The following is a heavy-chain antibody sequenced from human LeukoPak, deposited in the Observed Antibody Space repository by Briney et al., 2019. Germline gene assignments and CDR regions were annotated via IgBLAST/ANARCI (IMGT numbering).Heavy chain of an antibody. J-gene: IGHJ3*02. CDR2: VIPISGTA. CDR1: GGTFSSYA. Sequence: ASVKVSCKASGGTFSSYAISWVRQAPGQGLEWMGRVIPISGTANYAQKLQGRVTITTDESTSTAYMELSSLRSEDTAVYYCARGGYDGSGYITGRLLNAFDIWGQGTMVTVSS. D-gene: IGHD3-22*01. V-gene: IGHV1-69*05. CDR3: ARGGYDGSGYITGRLLNAFDI.